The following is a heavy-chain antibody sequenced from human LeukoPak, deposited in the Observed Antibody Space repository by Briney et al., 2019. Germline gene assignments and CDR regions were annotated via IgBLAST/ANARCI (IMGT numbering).Heavy chain of an antibody. CDR2: IYYSGST. J-gene: IGHJ5*02. CDR3: ARGGGRDWFDP. CDR1: GYSISSGYY. Sequence: PSETLSLTCAVSGYSISSGYYWGWIRQPPGKGLEWIGYIYYSGSTNYNPSLKSRVTISVDTSKNQFSLKLSSVTAADTAVYYCARGGGRDWFDPWGQGTLVTVSS. V-gene: IGHV4-38-2*01. D-gene: IGHD2-15*01.